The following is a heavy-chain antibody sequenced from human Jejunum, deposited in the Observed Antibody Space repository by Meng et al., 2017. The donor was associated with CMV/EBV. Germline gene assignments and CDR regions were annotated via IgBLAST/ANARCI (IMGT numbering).Heavy chain of an antibody. CDR1: GFTLSTYG. CDR3: ARDISSSVTGC. Sequence: VQLVESXXGVVQPGGALRLSCGASGFTLSTYGIHWVRQAPGKGLEWVGRIRNKANSYTTEYAASVKGRFTISRDDSKNSLYLQMNSLKTEDTAVYYCARDISSSVTGCWGQGTLVTVSS. D-gene: IGHD6-13*01. CDR2: IRNKANSYTT. J-gene: IGHJ4*02. V-gene: IGHV3-72*01.